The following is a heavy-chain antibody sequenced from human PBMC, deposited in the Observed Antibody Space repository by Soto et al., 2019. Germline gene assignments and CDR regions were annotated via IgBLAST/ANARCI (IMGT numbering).Heavy chain of an antibody. Sequence: QVQLVQSGAEVKKPGASVRVSCKASGYTLTSYGITWVRQAPGQGLEWMGWISAYNGKTDYAQKFQGRVTMATDTSTSTAYMELRSLRPDATAVYYCARYDYIYYMDVWGKGTTVTVSS. J-gene: IGHJ6*03. V-gene: IGHV1-18*01. CDR3: ARYDYIYYMDV. CDR2: ISAYNGKT. D-gene: IGHD3-16*01. CDR1: GYTLTSYG.